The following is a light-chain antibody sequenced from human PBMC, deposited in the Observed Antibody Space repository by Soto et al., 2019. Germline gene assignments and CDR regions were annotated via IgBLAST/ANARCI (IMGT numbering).Light chain of an antibody. V-gene: IGLV2-8*01. CDR3: SSDAGSSNV. J-gene: IGLJ1*01. Sequence: QSVLTQPPSASGSPGQSVAISCTGTSSDVGGYNYVSWYQQHPGKAPKLMIYEVNKHPSGVPDRFSGSKSGNTASLTVSGLHAEDEADYYCSSDAGSSNVFGTGTKLTVL. CDR1: SSDVGGYNY. CDR2: EVN.